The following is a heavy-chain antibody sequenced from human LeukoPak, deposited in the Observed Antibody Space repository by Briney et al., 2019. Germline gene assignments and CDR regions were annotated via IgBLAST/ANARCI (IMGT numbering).Heavy chain of an antibody. D-gene: IGHD3-22*01. CDR3: ARDHYDSSGYRWPWTVDY. Sequence: GGSLRLSCAASGFTFSSYAMSWVRQAPGKGLEWVSAIRGSGGNTYYADSVKGRFTISRDNSKNTLYLQMNSLRAEDTAVYYCARDHYDSSGYRWPWTVDYWGQGTLVTVSS. J-gene: IGHJ4*02. CDR1: GFTFSSYA. V-gene: IGHV3-23*01. CDR2: IRGSGGNT.